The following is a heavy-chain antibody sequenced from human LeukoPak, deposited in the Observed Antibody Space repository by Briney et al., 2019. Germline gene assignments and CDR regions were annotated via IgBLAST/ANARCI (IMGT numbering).Heavy chain of an antibody. CDR3: ARGNPSGSSAAFDY. D-gene: IGHD1-26*01. V-gene: IGHV4-31*03. CDR2: ISYRGST. J-gene: IGHJ4*02. Sequence: SQTLSLTCTVSGGSISSGGYYWSWIRQHPGKGLEWIGHISYRGSTYYNSSLKSRVVISGDTSENQFSLKLRSVTAADTAVFYCARGNPSGSSAAFDYWGQGTLVTVSS. CDR1: GGSISSGGYY.